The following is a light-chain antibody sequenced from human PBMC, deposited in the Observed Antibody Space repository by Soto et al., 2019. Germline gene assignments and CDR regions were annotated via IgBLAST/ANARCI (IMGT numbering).Light chain of an antibody. Sequence: QSALTQPPSVSGSPGQSVTISCTGTSSDDGSYNRVSWYQQPPGTAPKLMIYEVSNRPSGVPDRFSGSKSGNTASLTISGLQPEDEADYYCNSYTSSSTYVFGTGTKVTVL. CDR2: EVS. J-gene: IGLJ1*01. CDR3: NSYTSSSTYV. CDR1: SSDDGSYNR. V-gene: IGLV2-18*02.